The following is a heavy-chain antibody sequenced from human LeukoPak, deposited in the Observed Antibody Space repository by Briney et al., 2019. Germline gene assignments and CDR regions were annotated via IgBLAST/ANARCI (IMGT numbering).Heavy chain of an antibody. V-gene: IGHV3-53*01. CDR3: ARAEKATIFDY. CDR1: GFTVSSNY. J-gene: IGHJ4*02. CDR2: IYSGGGT. D-gene: IGHD5-24*01. Sequence: GGSLRLSCAASGFTVSSNYMSWVRQAPGKGLEWVSVIYSGGGTYYADSVKGRFTISRDNSKNTLYLQMNSLRAEDTAVYYCARAEKATIFDYWGQGTLVTVSS.